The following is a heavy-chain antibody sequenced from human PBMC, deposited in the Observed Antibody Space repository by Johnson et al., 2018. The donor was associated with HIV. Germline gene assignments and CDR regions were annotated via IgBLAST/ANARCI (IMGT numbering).Heavy chain of an antibody. CDR1: GFTFSSYA. V-gene: IGHV3-15*01. Sequence: VQLVESGGGLVQPGGSLRLSCAASGFTFSSYAMSWVRQAPGKGLEWVGRIKSKTDGGTTDYAAPVKGRFTISRDDSKNTLYLQMNSLKTEDTAVYYCTTDLVPAAKEPVVVGGAFDIWGQGTMVTVSS. J-gene: IGHJ3*02. D-gene: IGHD2-2*01. CDR2: IKSKTDGGTT. CDR3: TTDLVPAAKEPVVVGGAFDI.